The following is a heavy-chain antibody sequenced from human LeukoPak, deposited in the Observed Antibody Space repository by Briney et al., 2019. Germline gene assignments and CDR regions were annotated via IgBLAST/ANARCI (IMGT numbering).Heavy chain of an antibody. V-gene: IGHV4-39*01. Sequence: SETLSLTCTVSGGSLSSSSYYWGWIRQPPGKGLEWIGSIYYSGSPYYNPSLKSRVTISVDTSKNQFSLKLTSVTAADTAVYYGARHLSDRRSGYYYCDYWGQGTLDSVSS. CDR1: GGSLSSSSYY. J-gene: IGHJ4*02. D-gene: IGHD3-3*01. CDR3: ARHLSDRRSGYYYCDY. CDR2: IYYSGSP.